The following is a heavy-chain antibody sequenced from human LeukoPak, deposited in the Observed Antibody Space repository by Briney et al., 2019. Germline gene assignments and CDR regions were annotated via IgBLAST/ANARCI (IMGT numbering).Heavy chain of an antibody. D-gene: IGHD3-10*01. CDR3: ARDLVSPGSDAFDI. CDR1: GFTFSFYA. J-gene: IGHJ3*02. CDR2: ISDDGSNK. V-gene: IGHV3-30*04. Sequence: GGSLRLSCAASGFTFSFYAMHWVRQAPGKGLEWVAIISDDGSNKYYADSVKGRFTISRDNAKNSLYLQMNSLRAEDTAVYYCARDLVSPGSDAFDIWGQGTMVTVSS.